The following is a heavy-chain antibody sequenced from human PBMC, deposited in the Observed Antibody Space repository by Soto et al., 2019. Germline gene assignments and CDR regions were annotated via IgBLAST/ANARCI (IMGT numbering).Heavy chain of an antibody. CDR3: ASTYYYDSSGYYYGYFQH. CDR1: GYTFTSYG. CDR2: ISAYNGNT. Sequence: QVQLVQSGAEVKKPGASVKVSCKASGYTFTSYGISWVQQAPGQGLEWMGWISAYNGNTNYAQKLQGRVTMTTDTSTSTAYMELRSLRSDDTAVYYCASTYYYDSSGYYYGYFQHWGQGTLVTVSS. J-gene: IGHJ1*01. V-gene: IGHV1-18*01. D-gene: IGHD3-22*01.